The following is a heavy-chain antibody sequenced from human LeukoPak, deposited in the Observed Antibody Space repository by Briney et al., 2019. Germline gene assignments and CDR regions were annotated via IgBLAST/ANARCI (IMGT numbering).Heavy chain of an antibody. D-gene: IGHD1-14*01. CDR3: ARHGTISSESYFDY. J-gene: IGHJ4*02. CDR1: GGSVSSYY. Sequence: SETLCLTCSVSGGSVSSYYWSWIRQSPGKGLEWIGYIHNSGRTNYNPSLKSRVTGFVDTSKNQVSLRLSSVTAADTAVYYCARHGTISSESYFDYWGRGALDTVSS. V-gene: IGHV4-59*08. CDR2: IHNSGRT.